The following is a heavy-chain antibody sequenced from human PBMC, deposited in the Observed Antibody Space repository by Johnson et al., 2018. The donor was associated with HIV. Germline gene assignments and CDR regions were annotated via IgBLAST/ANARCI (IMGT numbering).Heavy chain of an antibody. J-gene: IGHJ3*02. CDR3: VRGRKDIDAADGLDNDAFDM. Sequence: QVQLVESGGGLVQPGGSLRLSCAASGFIFSSYAMHWVRQAPGKGLEWVAVISYDGSNKYYADSVRGRFTISRDISKNTLYLQMDSLRPDDTALYYCVRGRKDIDAADGLDNDAFDMWGQGTLVTVSS. CDR1: GFIFSSYA. D-gene: IGHD6-13*01. V-gene: IGHV3-30-3*01. CDR2: ISYDGSNK.